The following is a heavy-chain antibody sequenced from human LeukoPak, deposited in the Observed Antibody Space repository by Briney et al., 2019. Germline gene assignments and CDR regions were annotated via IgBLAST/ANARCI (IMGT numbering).Heavy chain of an antibody. V-gene: IGHV3-30*03. CDR3: ASYSGPTIEFDY. D-gene: IGHD6-19*01. CDR1: GFTFSSYG. CDR2: ISYDGSNK. Sequence: GGSLRLSCAASGFTFSSYGMHWVRQAPGKGLEWVAVISYDGSNKYYADSVKGRLTISRDNSKNTLYLQMNSLRAEDTAVYYCASYSGPTIEFDYWGQGTLVTVSS. J-gene: IGHJ4*02.